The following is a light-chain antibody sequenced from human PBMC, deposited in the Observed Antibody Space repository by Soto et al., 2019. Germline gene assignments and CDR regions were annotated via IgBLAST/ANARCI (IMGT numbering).Light chain of an antibody. J-gene: IGKJ1*01. V-gene: IGKV3-15*01. Sequence: MTKSPSTLSVPPGERATLPCRASQTVSSDLAWYQQKPGQAPRLLIYGASTRATGIPARFSGSGSGTEFTLTISSLQSEDFAVYYCQQYNNWPRTLGQGTKVDIK. CDR2: GAS. CDR1: QTVSSD. CDR3: QQYNNWPRT.